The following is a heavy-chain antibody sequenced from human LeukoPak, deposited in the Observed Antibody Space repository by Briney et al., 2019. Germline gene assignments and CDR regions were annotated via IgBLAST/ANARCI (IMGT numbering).Heavy chain of an antibody. CDR3: ARGEQWLVLMFDY. Sequence: ASVKVSCKASGYTFTGYYMHWVRQAPGQGLEWMGWINPNSGSTNYAQKFQGRVTMTRDTSISTAYMELSRLRSDDTAVYYCARGEQWLVLMFDYWGQGTLVTVSS. J-gene: IGHJ4*02. CDR1: GYTFTGYY. D-gene: IGHD6-19*01. V-gene: IGHV1-2*02. CDR2: INPNSGST.